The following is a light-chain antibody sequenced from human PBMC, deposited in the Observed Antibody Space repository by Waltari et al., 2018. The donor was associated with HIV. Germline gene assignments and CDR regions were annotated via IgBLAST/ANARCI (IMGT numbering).Light chain of an antibody. Sequence: DIQMTQSPSTLSASVGDRVTITCRASHRISSWLAWYQHKPGKAPELPIYKASSLERGVPSRFSGSGSGTEFTLTISSLQPDDFATYYCQQYYTYSATFGQGTKVEIK. J-gene: IGKJ1*01. CDR2: KAS. CDR3: QQYYTYSAT. CDR1: HRISSW. V-gene: IGKV1-5*03.